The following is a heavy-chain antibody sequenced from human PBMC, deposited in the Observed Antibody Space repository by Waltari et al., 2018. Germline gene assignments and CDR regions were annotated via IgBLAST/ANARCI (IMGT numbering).Heavy chain of an antibody. CDR3: ARGGATASHAFDI. CDR2: IYYSGST. J-gene: IGHJ3*02. D-gene: IGHD1-26*01. V-gene: IGHV4-39*07. Sequence: QLQLQESGPGLVKPSETLSLTCTVSGGSISSSSYYWGWIRQPPGKGLEWIGSIYYSGSTYYNPSLKSRVTISVDTSKNQFSLKRSSVTAADTAVYYCARGGATASHAFDIWGQGTMVTVSS. CDR1: GGSISSSSYY.